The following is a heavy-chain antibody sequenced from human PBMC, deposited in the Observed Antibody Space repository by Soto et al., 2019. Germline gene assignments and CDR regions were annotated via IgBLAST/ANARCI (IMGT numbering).Heavy chain of an antibody. CDR1: GYTFTGYY. CDR2: INPNSGGT. J-gene: IGHJ6*02. D-gene: IGHD2-2*01. Sequence: QVQLVQSGAEVKKPGASVKVSCKASGYTFTGYYMHWVRQAPGQGLEWMGWINPNSGGTNYAQKFQGWVTMTRDTSISTAYMELSRRRSDDTAVYYCARSPAAMVNYYYYGMDVWGQGTTVTVSS. CDR3: ARSPAAMVNYYYYGMDV. V-gene: IGHV1-2*04.